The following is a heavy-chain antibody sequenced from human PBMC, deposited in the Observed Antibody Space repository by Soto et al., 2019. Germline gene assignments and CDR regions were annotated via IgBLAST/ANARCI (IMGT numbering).Heavy chain of an antibody. V-gene: IGHV3-11*06. J-gene: IGHJ6*02. CDR2: ISRSGSFT. CDR3: ARGRLTYYYYGLDV. D-gene: IGHD3-10*01. Sequence: QVQLVESGGGLVRPGGPLRLSCAASGFTFSDHYMSWIRQAPGKGLEWISYISRSGSFTNYADSVKGRFTISRDNGKKSLYLQMNNLTAEDTALYYCARGRLTYYYYGLDVWGQGTTVTVS. CDR1: GFTFSDHY.